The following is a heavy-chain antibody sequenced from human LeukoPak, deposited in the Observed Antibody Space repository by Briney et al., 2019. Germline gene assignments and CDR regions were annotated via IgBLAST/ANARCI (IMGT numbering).Heavy chain of an antibody. D-gene: IGHD2-21*02. CDR2: IWYDGSNK. CDR3: AKDVGSYCGGDCYSGFDY. Sequence: GGSLRLSCVASGFSFSSYGMHWVRQAPGKGLEWGVVIWYDGSNKYYADSVKGRFTISRDNSTNTLYLQMNSLRAEDTAVYYCAKDVGSYCGGDCYSGFDYWGQGTLVTVSS. CDR1: GFSFSSYG. V-gene: IGHV3-33*06. J-gene: IGHJ4*02.